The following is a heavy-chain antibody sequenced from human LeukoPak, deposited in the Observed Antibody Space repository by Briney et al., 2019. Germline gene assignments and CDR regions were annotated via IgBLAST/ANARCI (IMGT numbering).Heavy chain of an antibody. CDR3: ARPNCSSTSCYTDWYFDL. Sequence: GGSLRLPCAASGFTFSSYSMNWVRQAPGKGLEWVSSISSSSSYIYYADSVKGRLTISRDNAKNSLYLQMNSLRAEDTAVYYCARPNCSSTSCYTDWYFDLWGRGTLVTVSS. CDR2: ISSSSSYI. V-gene: IGHV3-21*01. D-gene: IGHD2-2*02. CDR1: GFTFSSYS. J-gene: IGHJ2*01.